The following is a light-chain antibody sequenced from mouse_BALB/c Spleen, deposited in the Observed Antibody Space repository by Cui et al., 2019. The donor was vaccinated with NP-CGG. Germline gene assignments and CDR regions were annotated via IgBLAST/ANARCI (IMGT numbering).Light chain of an antibody. J-gene: IGLJ1*01. CDR2: GTN. V-gene: IGLV1*01. Sequence: QAVVTQESALTTSPGETVTLTCRSSTGAVTTSNYANWVQEKPDHLFTGLIGGTNNRAPGVSARFSGSLIGDKAALTITGAQPEDEAIYFCALWYSNHWVFGGGTKLTVL. CDR3: ALWYSNHWV. CDR1: TGAVTTSNY.